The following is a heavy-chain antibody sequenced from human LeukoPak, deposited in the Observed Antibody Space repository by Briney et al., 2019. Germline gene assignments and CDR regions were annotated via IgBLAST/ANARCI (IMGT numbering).Heavy chain of an antibody. CDR1: GFTFSSYW. J-gene: IGHJ6*02. CDR3: ARALNLGSFYYYYYGMDV. D-gene: IGHD3-16*01. V-gene: IGHV3-74*01. CDR2: INSDGSST. Sequence: PGGSLRLPCAASGFTFSSYWMHWVRQAPGKGLVWVSRINSDGSSTSYADSVKGRFTISRDNAKNTLYLQMNSLRAEDTAVYYCARALNLGSFYYYYYGMDVWGQGTTVTVSS.